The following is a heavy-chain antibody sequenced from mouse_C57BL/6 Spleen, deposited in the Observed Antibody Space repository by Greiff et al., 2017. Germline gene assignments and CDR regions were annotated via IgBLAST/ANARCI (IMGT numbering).Heavy chain of an antibody. CDR3: ARKNGIYYGYDEGAMDY. CDR2: IDPSDSYT. Sequence: QVQLQQPGAELVKPGASVKLSCKASGYTFTSYWMQWVKQRPGQGLEWIGEIDPSDSYTNYNHKFKGKATLTVDTSSSTAYMQLSSLTSEDSAVYYCARKNGIYYGYDEGAMDYWGQGTSVTVSS. J-gene: IGHJ4*01. V-gene: IGHV1-50*01. CDR1: GYTFTSYW. D-gene: IGHD2-2*01.